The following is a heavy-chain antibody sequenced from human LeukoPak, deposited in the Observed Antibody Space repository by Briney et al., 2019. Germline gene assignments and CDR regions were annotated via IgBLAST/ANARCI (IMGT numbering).Heavy chain of an antibody. J-gene: IGHJ4*02. CDR3: ARLGSSSWVYYVDY. CDR1: GYTFTNYG. V-gene: IGHV1-18*01. Sequence: ASVKVSCKASGYTFTNYGISWVRQAPGQGLEWMGWISTYNGNTNYAQNLQGRVTMTTDTSTSTAYMELRSLRSDDTAVYYCARLGSSSWVYYVDYWGQGTLVTVSS. D-gene: IGHD6-13*01. CDR2: ISTYNGNT.